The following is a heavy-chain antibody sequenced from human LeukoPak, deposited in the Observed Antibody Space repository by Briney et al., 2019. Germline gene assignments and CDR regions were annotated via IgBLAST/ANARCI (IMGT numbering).Heavy chain of an antibody. Sequence: GGSLRLSCAASGFTFSSYGMHWVRQAPGKGLEWVAVTAKDGDDIHYEDSVKGRFTISRDNSKNTLYLQMNSLIPEDTAVYYCAKAAYYDSSGYYYYFDLWGQGTLVTVSA. V-gene: IGHV3-30*18. CDR2: TAKDGDDI. J-gene: IGHJ4*02. D-gene: IGHD3-22*01. CDR3: AKAAYYDSSGYYYYFDL. CDR1: GFTFSSYG.